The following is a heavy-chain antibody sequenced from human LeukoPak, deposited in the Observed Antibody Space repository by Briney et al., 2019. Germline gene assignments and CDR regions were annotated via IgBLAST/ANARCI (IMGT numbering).Heavy chain of an antibody. CDR3: ARIDMVRGAKPDF. D-gene: IGHD3-10*01. V-gene: IGHV4-38-2*01. CDR2: IYLFGTT. J-gene: IGHJ4*02. CDR1: NYSITDGYY. Sequence: SETLSLTCSVSNYSITDGYYWGWIRQPPGKGLEWVATIYLFGTTYYNPSLKSRVTMSVDTSRNQFSLKLTSVTAADTAIYYCARIDMVRGAKPDFWGQGTLVTVSS.